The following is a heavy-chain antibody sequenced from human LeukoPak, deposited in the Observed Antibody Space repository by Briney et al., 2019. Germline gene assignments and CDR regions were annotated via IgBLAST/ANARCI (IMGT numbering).Heavy chain of an antibody. CDR3: ARSSTSCFDY. Sequence: GGSLRLSCAASGFTFSSYAMSWVRQAPGKGLEWVSAISGSGGSTYYADSAKGRFPISRDNSKNTLYLQMNSLRAEDTAVYYCARSSTSCFDYWGQGTLVTVSS. D-gene: IGHD2-2*01. J-gene: IGHJ4*02. CDR2: ISGSGGST. V-gene: IGHV3-23*01. CDR1: GFTFSSYA.